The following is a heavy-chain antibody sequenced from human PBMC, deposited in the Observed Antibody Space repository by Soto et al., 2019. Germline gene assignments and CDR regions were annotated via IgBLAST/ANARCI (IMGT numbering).Heavy chain of an antibody. J-gene: IGHJ5*02. V-gene: IGHV1-8*01. CDR1: GYTFTSYD. CDR3: ARKLRGSSFHQNWFDP. CDR2: MNPNSGNT. Sequence: QVQLVQSGAEVKKPGASVKVSCKASGYTFTSYDINWVRQATGQGLEWMGWMNPNSGNTGYAQKFQGRVTMTRNTSISTAYMELSSLRSEDTAVYYCARKLRGSSFHQNWFDPWGQGTLVTVSS. D-gene: IGHD1-26*01.